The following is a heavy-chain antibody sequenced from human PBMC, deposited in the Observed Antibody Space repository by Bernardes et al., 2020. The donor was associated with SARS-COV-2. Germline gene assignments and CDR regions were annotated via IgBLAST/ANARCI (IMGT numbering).Heavy chain of an antibody. CDR1: ELRVSNSS. Sequence: SLRRSLDLAELRVSNSSMTLVRQTPWKGLEWVSVIPSGGRTSYADSVKGRFTISRDNSKSTLYLEMNNLRVDDTAVYYCATEELFGMDVWGQGTTVTVSS. V-gene: IGHV3-53*01. CDR3: ATEELFGMDV. CDR2: IPSGGRT. D-gene: IGHD1-7*01. J-gene: IGHJ6*02.